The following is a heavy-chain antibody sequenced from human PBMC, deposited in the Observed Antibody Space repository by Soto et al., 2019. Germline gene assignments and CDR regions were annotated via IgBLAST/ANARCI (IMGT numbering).Heavy chain of an antibody. CDR2: INPNSGGT. J-gene: IGHJ4*02. CDR1: GYTFTGYY. D-gene: IGHD2-2*01. Sequence: QVQLVQSGAEVKKPGASVKVSCKASGYTFTGYYMHWVRQAPGQGLEWMGWINPNSGGTNYAQKFQGWVTMTRDTSISTAYMKLSRLRSDDTAVYYCARGGPIVVVPAAIPSFDYWGQGTLVTVSS. V-gene: IGHV1-2*04. CDR3: ARGGPIVVVPAAIPSFDY.